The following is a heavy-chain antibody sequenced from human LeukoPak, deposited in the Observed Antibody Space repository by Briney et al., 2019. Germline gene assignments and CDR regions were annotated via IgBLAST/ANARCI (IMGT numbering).Heavy chain of an antibody. Sequence: GGSLRLSCAASGFTFSSYAMSWVRQAPGKGLEWVANIKQDGSEKYYVDSVKGRFTISRDNATNSLYLQMNSLRAEDTAVYYCARDAQYYDILTGYPPQYWGQGTLVTVSS. J-gene: IGHJ4*02. V-gene: IGHV3-7*03. CDR3: ARDAQYYDILTGYPPQY. CDR2: IKQDGSEK. D-gene: IGHD3-9*01. CDR1: GFTFSSYA.